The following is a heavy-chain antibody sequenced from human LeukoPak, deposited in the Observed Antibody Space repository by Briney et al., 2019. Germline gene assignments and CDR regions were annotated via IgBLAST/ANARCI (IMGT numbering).Heavy chain of an antibody. CDR1: GYTFSNYW. CDR2: IRQDGGTK. J-gene: IGHJ3*02. Sequence: GGSLRLSCAASGYTFSNYWMTWLRQAPGRGLEWVANIRQDGGTKYYVDSVKGRFTISRDNAMNSLYLQMNSLRAEDTAVYYCARDQAPSFSGGHYDAFDIWGQGTVVTVSS. D-gene: IGHD1-26*01. CDR3: ARDQAPSFSGGHYDAFDI. V-gene: IGHV3-7*01.